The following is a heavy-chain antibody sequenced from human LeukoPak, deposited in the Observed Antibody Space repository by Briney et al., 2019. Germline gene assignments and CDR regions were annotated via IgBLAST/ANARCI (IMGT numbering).Heavy chain of an antibody. CDR2: ISTYNGNT. Sequence: GASVKVSCKASSYRSPNYGITWVRQAPGHGLEWMGWISTYNGNTQYAQNLQGRVTLTTDSSTNTVCMELRSLTSDDTAVYYCAIPAKGAYFYYYMDVWGEGTSVTASS. J-gene: IGHJ6*03. V-gene: IGHV1-18*01. CDR3: AIPAKGAYFYYYMDV. CDR1: SYRSPNYG.